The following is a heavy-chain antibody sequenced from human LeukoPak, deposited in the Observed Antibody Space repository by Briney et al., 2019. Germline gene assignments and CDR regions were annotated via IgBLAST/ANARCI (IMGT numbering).Heavy chain of an antibody. D-gene: IGHD2-2*01. CDR1: GYSFTSYW. CDR3: ARRTQGYCSSTSCSPENWFDP. Sequence: GESLKISCKGSGYSFTSYWIGWVRQMPGKGLEWMVIIYPGDSDTRYSPSFQGQVTISADKSIRPAYLQWSSLKASDTAMYYCARRTQGYCSSTSCSPENWFDPWGQGTLVTVSS. J-gene: IGHJ5*02. V-gene: IGHV5-51*01. CDR2: IYPGDSDT.